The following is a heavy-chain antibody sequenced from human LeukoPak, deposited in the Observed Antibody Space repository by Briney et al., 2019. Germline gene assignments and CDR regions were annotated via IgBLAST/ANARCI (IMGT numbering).Heavy chain of an antibody. Sequence: SETLSLTCTVSGGSISSYYWSWIRQPPGKGLEWIGYIYYSGSTNYNPSLKSRVTISVDTSKNQFSLKLSSVTAADTAVYYCARGQLWVGGRYYYGMDVWGQGTTVTVSS. CDR1: GGSISSYY. D-gene: IGHD5-18*01. V-gene: IGHV4-59*01. CDR3: ARGQLWVGGRYYYGMDV. J-gene: IGHJ6*02. CDR2: IYYSGST.